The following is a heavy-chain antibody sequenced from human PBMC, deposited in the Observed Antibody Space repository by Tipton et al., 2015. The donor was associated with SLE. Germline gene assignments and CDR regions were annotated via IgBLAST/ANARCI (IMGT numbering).Heavy chain of an antibody. V-gene: IGHV3-66*02. J-gene: IGHJ4*02. CDR2: IYSGGET. CDR3: ARADDYTSFDF. CDR1: GFSFSDYY. Sequence: SLRLSCAASGFSFSDYYMTWVRQAPGKGPEWVSVIYSGGETNYADSVRGRFTISRDSSKNAVHLQMNSLRTEDTGVYFCARADDYTSFDFWGQGTLVTVSS. D-gene: IGHD5-24*01.